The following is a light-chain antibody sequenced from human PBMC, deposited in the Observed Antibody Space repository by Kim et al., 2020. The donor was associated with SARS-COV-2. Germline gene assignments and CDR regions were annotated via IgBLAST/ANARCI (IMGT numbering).Light chain of an antibody. V-gene: IGLV2-14*03. CDR1: KSDIGDYNY. CDR2: DVT. Sequence: QSALTQPASVSGSPGQSITISCTGTKSDIGDYNYVSWYQQHPGEAPKLIIYDVTDRPSGVSDRFSGSKSASTASLTISGLQAEDEADYFCSSYSSSSTLGFGGGTKVTVL. J-gene: IGLJ3*02. CDR3: SSYSSSSTLG.